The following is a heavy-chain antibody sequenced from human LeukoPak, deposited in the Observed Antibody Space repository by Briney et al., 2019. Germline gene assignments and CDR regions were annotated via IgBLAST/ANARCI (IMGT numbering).Heavy chain of an antibody. Sequence: GGSLRLSCAASGFTFSDYYMSWIRQAPGKGLEWVSYISSSGSTIYYADSVKGRFTISRDNAKNSLYLQMNSLRAEDTAVYYCARDVRREQQLEPDAFDIWGQGTMVTVSS. CDR2: ISSSGSTI. V-gene: IGHV3-11*01. D-gene: IGHD6-13*01. J-gene: IGHJ3*02. CDR3: ARDVRREQQLEPDAFDI. CDR1: GFTFSDYY.